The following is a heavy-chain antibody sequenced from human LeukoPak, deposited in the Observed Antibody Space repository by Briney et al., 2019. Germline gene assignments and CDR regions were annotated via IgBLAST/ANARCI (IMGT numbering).Heavy chain of an antibody. V-gene: IGHV3-7*01. CDR2: IKQDGSET. D-gene: IGHD5-24*01. CDR1: GFTFSGHW. J-gene: IGHJ4*02. CDR3: VKGGWMAD. Sequence: SGGSLRLSCAGSGFTFSGHWMTWVRQAPGRGLEWVANIKQDGSETNYVGSVKGRFTISRDNAKNSVDLQMNSLRVEDTAVYYCVKGGWMADWGQGTLVSVSS.